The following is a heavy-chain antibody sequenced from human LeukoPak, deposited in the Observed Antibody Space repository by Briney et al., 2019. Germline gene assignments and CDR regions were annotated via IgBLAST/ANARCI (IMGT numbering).Heavy chain of an antibody. J-gene: IGHJ4*02. CDR2: INSDGSTT. CDR3: TGGSPYFDFWSGFYAY. CDR1: GFIFSEYW. V-gene: IGHV3-74*01. Sequence: GGSLRLSCAASGFIFSEYWMYWVRQAPGKGLAWVARINSDGSTTNYADSAKGRFTISRDNAKNTLYLQMDSLRAEDTGVYYCTGGSPYFDFWSGFYAYWGQGTLVTVSS. D-gene: IGHD3-3*01.